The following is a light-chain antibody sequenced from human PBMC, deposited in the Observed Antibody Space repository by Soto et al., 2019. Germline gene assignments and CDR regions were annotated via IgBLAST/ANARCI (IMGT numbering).Light chain of an antibody. CDR2: HAS. J-gene: IGKJ2*01. V-gene: IGKV1-12*01. Sequence: DLQMTHSPSSVSASVGDRVTISCRARQTLINWVAWYQQKPGEPPKLLIFHASNLLSGVPSRFSGSGSGTDFTRSISSVQPAAFALYYCQQANSLPPTFAQGTKLESK. CDR1: QTLINW. CDR3: QQANSLPPT.